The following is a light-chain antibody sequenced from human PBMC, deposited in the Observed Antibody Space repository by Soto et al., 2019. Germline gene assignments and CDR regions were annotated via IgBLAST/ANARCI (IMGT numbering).Light chain of an antibody. CDR1: RSVSSSY. CDR2: GAS. J-gene: IGKJ1*01. Sequence: DIVLTQSPGTLSLSPGQRATLSCRASRSVSSSYIAWYQQKRGQAPRRLIYGASIRATGIPDRFSGSGSGTDFTLTISRLEPEDFALYYCQQYHTSPLTFGQGTKVDIK. V-gene: IGKV3-20*01. CDR3: QQYHTSPLT.